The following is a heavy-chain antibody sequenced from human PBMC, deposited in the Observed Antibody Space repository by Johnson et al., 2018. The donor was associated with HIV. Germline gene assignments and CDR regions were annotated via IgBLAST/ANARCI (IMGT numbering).Heavy chain of an antibody. J-gene: IGHJ3*02. CDR3: AREGRTGPDTFDI. CDR2: ISYDGSNK. V-gene: IGHV3-30*04. CDR1: RLTFSSYA. Sequence: QMQLVESGGGVVQPGRSLRLSCAASRLTFSSYAMHWVRQAPGKGLEWVAIISYDGSNKNYADSVKGRFTVSRDNSKNTLFLQMNGLRAEDTAVYYCAREGRTGPDTFDIWGQGTMLTVSS.